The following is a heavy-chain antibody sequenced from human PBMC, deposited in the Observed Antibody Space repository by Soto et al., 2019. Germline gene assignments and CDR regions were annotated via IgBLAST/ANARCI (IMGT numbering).Heavy chain of an antibody. CDR3: ARRPTGSGSSFFDY. J-gene: IGHJ4*02. Sequence: PSETLSLTCTVSAGSITSDEYYWNWIRYRPGKGLEWIGFIHHTGSTFYNPSLESRASISIDTSESQFSLNLTSVTVADTAVYYCARRPTGSGSSFFDYWGTGTLVTVSS. CDR1: AGSITSDEYY. CDR2: IHHTGST. V-gene: IGHV4-31*03. D-gene: IGHD3-10*01.